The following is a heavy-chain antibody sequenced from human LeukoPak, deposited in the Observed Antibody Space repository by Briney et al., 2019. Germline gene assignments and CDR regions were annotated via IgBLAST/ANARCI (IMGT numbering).Heavy chain of an antibody. Sequence: SDTLSLTCAVYGGSFSNYYWSWIRQPPGKGLEWIGEINQSGSTNYNPSLKSRVTISVDTSKNQFSLKLSSVTAADTAVYYCARAPLLAATVIVSRFDYWGQGTLVTVSS. CDR3: ARAPLLAATVIVSRFDY. CDR1: GGSFSNYY. V-gene: IGHV4-34*01. J-gene: IGHJ4*02. D-gene: IGHD4-11*01. CDR2: INQSGST.